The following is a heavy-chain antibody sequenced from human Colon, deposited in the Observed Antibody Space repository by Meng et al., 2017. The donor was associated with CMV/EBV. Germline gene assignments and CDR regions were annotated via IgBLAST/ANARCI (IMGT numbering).Heavy chain of an antibody. Sequence: FTFSAYFINWVRQAPGQGLEWMGMINPTTGATTYAQKFRARLTLTKDTSTDTVYMQMSTLTSDDTAVYYCARDFWTTGVTVRGFSNHWGQGTLVTVSS. CDR2: INPTTGAT. V-gene: IGHV1-46*01. J-gene: IGHJ5*02. CDR1: FTFSAYF. D-gene: IGHD2-21*02. CDR3: ARDFWTTGVTVRGFSNH.